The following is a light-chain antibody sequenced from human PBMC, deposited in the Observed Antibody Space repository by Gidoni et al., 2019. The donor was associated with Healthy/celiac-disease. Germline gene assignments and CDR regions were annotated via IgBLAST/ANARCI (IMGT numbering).Light chain of an antibody. CDR3: QQYGSSPPWT. CDR1: QSVSSSY. J-gene: IGKJ1*01. V-gene: IGKV3-20*01. CDR2: GAS. Sequence: DIVLTQSPGTLSLSPGERATLSCRASQSVSSSYLAWYQQKPGQAPRLLIYGASSRATGIPDRVSGSGSGTDFTLTISRLEPEDFAVYYCQQYGSSPPWTFGQGTKVEIK.